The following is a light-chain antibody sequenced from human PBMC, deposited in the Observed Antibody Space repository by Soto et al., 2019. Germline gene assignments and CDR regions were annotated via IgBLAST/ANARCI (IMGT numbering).Light chain of an antibody. V-gene: IGKV3-15*01. CDR3: QQYNIWPQT. J-gene: IGKJ1*01. CDR2: GAS. CDR1: QNLRSS. Sequence: EILMTQSPATLSVSPGERATLSCRASQNLRSSLAWYQQKPGQAPRLLIYGASTRATGIPARFSGSGSGTEFTLTISSLQSEDFAVYFCQQYNIWPQTFGQGTKVDIK.